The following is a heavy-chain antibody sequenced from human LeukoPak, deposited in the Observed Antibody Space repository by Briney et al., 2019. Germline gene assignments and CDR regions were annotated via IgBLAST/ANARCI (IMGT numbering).Heavy chain of an antibody. CDR1: GFTFSSYA. CDR2: ISSNVGST. V-gene: IGHV3-64*01. Sequence: PGGSLRLSCAASGFTFSSYAMHWVRQAPGEGLEYVSAISSNVGSTYYANSVKGRFTISRDNSKNTLYLQMGSLRAEDMAVYYCARDYCSGGSCYSGGVYFDYWGQGTLVTVSS. D-gene: IGHD2-15*01. J-gene: IGHJ4*02. CDR3: ARDYCSGGSCYSGGVYFDY.